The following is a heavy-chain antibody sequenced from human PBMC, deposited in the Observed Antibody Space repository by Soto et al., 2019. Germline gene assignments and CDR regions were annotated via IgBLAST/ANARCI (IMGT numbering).Heavy chain of an antibody. D-gene: IGHD3-10*01. CDR1: GGTVSSYN. Sequence: QVQLVQSGAEVKKPGSSVKVSCKASGGTVSSYNISWVRQAPGQGLEWMGRIIPILGIANYAQKFQGRVTITADKSTSTAYMELSSLRSEDTAVYYCARGGGSGLMEFYYGMDVWGQGTTVTVSS. CDR3: ARGGGSGLMEFYYGMDV. V-gene: IGHV1-69*02. J-gene: IGHJ6*02. CDR2: IIPILGIA.